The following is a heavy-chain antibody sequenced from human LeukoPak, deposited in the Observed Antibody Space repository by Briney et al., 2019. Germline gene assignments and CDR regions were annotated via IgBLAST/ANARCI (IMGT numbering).Heavy chain of an antibody. D-gene: IGHD3-10*01. V-gene: IGHV3-33*06. J-gene: IGHJ3*02. Sequence: GSLRLSCAASGFTFSSYGMHWVRQAPGKGLEWVAVIWYDGSNKYYADSVKGRFTISRDNSKNTLYLQMNSLRAEDTAVYYCAKLVGYYGSGSYYIETTLVDFDAFDIWGQGTMVTVSS. CDR2: IWYDGSNK. CDR3: AKLVGYYGSGSYYIETTLVDFDAFDI. CDR1: GFTFSSYG.